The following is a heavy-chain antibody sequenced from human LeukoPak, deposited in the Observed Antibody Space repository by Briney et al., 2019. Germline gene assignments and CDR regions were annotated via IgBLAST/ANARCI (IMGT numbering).Heavy chain of an antibody. J-gene: IGHJ4*02. Sequence: GGSLRLSCAASGFTFNSYSMNWVRQAPGKGLEWVSAISTDAGETHYADSVKGRFTISRDNSKNTVSLQMSSLRAEDTALHYCAKGSGNGYGSGPFDYWGQGTLVTVSS. CDR2: ISTDAGET. CDR3: AKGSGNGYGSGPFDY. V-gene: IGHV3-23*01. CDR1: GFTFNSYS. D-gene: IGHD3-10*01.